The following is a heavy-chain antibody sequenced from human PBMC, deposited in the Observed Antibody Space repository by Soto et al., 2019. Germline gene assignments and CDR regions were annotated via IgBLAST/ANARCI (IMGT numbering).Heavy chain of an antibody. CDR3: ARHAAAANRGYSYGYPETETYYYYYYMDV. CDR1: GYSFTSYW. V-gene: IGHV5-51*01. D-gene: IGHD5-18*01. Sequence: EVQLVQSGAEVKKPGESLKISCKGSGYSFTSYWIGWVRQMPGKGLEWMGIIYPGDSDTRYSPSFQGQVTISADKSISTAYLQWSSLKASDTAMYYCARHAAAANRGYSYGYPETETYYYYYYMDVWGKGTTVTVSS. CDR2: IYPGDSDT. J-gene: IGHJ6*03.